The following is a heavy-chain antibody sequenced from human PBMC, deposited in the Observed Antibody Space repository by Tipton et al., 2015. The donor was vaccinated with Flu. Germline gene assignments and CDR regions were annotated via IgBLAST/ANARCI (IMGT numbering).Heavy chain of an antibody. V-gene: IGHV4-31*03. Sequence: LRLSCTVSGDSISTGGAYRTWVRQHPGKGLEWIASIYYSGSTYYNPSLWRRVTISVDTSKNQISLKVNSVTAADTAVYYCARDQGFGGGLSYDYYVLDVWGQGTTVTVSS. J-gene: IGHJ6*02. CDR3: ARDQGFGGGLSYDYYVLDV. CDR1: GDSISTGGAY. D-gene: IGHD3-10*01. CDR2: IYYSGST.